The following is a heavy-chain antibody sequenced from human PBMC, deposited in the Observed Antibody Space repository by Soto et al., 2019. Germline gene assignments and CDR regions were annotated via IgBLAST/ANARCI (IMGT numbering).Heavy chain of an antibody. J-gene: IGHJ4*02. V-gene: IGHV4-59*12. CDR2: IYYSGST. D-gene: IGHD5-12*01. CDR1: GGSISSYY. Sequence: SETLSLTCTVSGGSISSYYWSWIRQPPGKGLEWIGYIYYSGSTTYNPSLKSRVTISVDTSKNQFSLKLSSVTAADMAVYYCAREGSYSAYNFAHGIQLWSFDFWGQGALVTVSS. CDR3: AREGSYSAYNFAHGIQLWSFDF.